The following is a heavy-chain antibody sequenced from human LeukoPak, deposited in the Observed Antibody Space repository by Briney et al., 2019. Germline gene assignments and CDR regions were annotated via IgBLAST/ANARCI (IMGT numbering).Heavy chain of an antibody. Sequence: ASVKVSCKASGYTFTSYDINWVRQATGQGLEWMGWMNPNSGNTGYAQKFQGRVTMTRNTSISTAYMELSSLRSEDTAVYYCARGRAATRAFDIWGQGTMVTVSS. CDR1: GYTFTSYD. V-gene: IGHV1-8*01. CDR2: MNPNSGNT. J-gene: IGHJ3*02. CDR3: ARGRAATRAFDI. D-gene: IGHD2-15*01.